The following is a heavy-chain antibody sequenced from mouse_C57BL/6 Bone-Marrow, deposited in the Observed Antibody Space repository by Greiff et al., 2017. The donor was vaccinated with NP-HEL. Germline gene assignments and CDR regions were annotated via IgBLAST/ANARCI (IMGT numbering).Heavy chain of an antibody. V-gene: IGHV1-80*01. Sequence: QVHVKQSGAELVKPGASVKISCKASGYEFSNSWMNWVKQRPGKGLEWLGQIYPGDGDTNYNGKFKDKATLTADKSSSTAYMPLSRLTSEDSAVYFFARGAYWGQGTLVTVSA. CDR1: GYEFSNSW. J-gene: IGHJ3*01. CDR3: ARGAY. CDR2: IYPGDGDT.